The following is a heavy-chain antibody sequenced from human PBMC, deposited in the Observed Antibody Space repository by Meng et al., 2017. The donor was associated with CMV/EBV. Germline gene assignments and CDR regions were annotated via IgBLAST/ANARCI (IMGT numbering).Heavy chain of an antibody. V-gene: IGHV4-39*07. CDR1: GGSISSSSYY. Sequence: SETLSLTCTVSGGSISSSSYYWGWIRQPPGKGLEWIGSIYYSGSTYYNPSLKSRVTISVDTSKNQFSLKLSSVTAADTAVYYCDSGYSYGYGYWGQGTLVTV. D-gene: IGHD5-18*01. CDR2: IYYSGST. J-gene: IGHJ4*02. CDR3: DSGYSYGYGY.